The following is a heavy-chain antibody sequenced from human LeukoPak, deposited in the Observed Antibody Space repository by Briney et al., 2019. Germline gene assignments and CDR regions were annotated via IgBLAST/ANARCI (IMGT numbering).Heavy chain of an antibody. J-gene: IGHJ4*02. CDR2: IFPADSDT. CDR3: ARGATSLDY. CDR1: GYTFTSSW. Sequence: GESLKISCKGSGYTFTSSWIAWVRLMPGKGLEWMGIIFPADSDTRYSPSFQGQVTISADNSISTAFLQWSSLKASDTAMYYCARGATSLDYWGQGTLVTVSS. V-gene: IGHV5-51*01. D-gene: IGHD1-26*01.